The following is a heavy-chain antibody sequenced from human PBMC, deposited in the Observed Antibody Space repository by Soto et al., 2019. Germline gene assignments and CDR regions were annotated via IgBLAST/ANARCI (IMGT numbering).Heavy chain of an antibody. D-gene: IGHD3-10*01. V-gene: IGHV4-59*01. J-gene: IGHJ4*02. CDR2: IYYSGST. CDR3: ARAGANMVQFDY. CDR1: GGSINSYF. Sequence: SETLSLTCTVSGGSINSYFWSWIRQSPGKGLEWIGHIYYSGSTSYSPSLKSRVSISVDTSKNQFSLEVHSVTAADTAVYYCARAGANMVQFDYWGQGTLVTVSS.